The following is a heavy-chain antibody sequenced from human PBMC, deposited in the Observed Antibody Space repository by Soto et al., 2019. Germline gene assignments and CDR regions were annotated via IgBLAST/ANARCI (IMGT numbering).Heavy chain of an antibody. CDR2: INHSGST. D-gene: IGHD6-13*01. J-gene: IGHJ4*02. Sequence: QVQLQQWGAGLLKPSETLSLTCAVYGGSFSGYYWSWIRQPPGKGLEWIGEINHSGSTNYNPSLKSRVTKSVDTSKNQFSLKLSSVTAADTAVYYCARSIAAAGSYWGQGTLVTVSS. CDR1: GGSFSGYY. V-gene: IGHV4-34*01. CDR3: ARSIAAAGSY.